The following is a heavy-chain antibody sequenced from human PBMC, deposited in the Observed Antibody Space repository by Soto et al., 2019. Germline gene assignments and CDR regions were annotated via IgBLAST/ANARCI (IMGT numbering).Heavy chain of an antibody. Sequence: GESLKISCKGSGYSFISYWISWVRQMPGKGLEWMGRIDPSDSYTNYSPSFQGHVTISADKSISTAYLQWSSLKASDTAMYYCAGGGVRGVITRTRDYYGMDVWGQGTTVTVSS. CDR3: AGGGVRGVITRTRDYYGMDV. CDR1: GYSFISYW. D-gene: IGHD3-10*01. V-gene: IGHV5-10-1*01. J-gene: IGHJ6*02. CDR2: IDPSDSYT.